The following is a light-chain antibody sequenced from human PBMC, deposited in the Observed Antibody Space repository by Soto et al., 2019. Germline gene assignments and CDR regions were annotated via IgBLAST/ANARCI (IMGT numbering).Light chain of an antibody. CDR3: QQYGDWPPDT. J-gene: IGKJ2*01. CDR2: DAS. V-gene: IGKV3-15*01. Sequence: IVMTQSPATLSVSPGERATLSCRASQSVSINIAWFQQKPGRPPSLLIYDASTRATGVPARFGGSGSGTEFTLTISGLQSEDFAVYYCQQYGDWPPDTFGQGTKVDI. CDR1: QSVSIN.